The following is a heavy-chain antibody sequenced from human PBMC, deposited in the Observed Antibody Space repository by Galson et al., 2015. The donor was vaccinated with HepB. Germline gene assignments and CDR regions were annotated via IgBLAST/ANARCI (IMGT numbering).Heavy chain of an antibody. J-gene: IGHJ6*02. Sequence: SLRLSCAASGFTFSGSAMHWVRQASGKGLEWVGRIRSKANSYATAYAASVKGRFTISRDDSKNTAYLQMNSLKTEDTAVYYCTRHHFDGAMASIDGMDVWGQGTTVTVSS. V-gene: IGHV3-73*01. D-gene: IGHD5-18*01. CDR3: TRHHFDGAMASIDGMDV. CDR1: GFTFSGSA. CDR2: IRSKANSYAT.